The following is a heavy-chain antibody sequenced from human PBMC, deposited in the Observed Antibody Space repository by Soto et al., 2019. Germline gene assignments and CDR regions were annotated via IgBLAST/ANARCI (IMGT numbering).Heavy chain of an antibody. CDR1: GGTFSSYA. J-gene: IGHJ4*02. Sequence: SVKVSCKASGGTFSSYAISWVRQAPGQGLEWMGGIIPIFGTANYAQKFQGRVTITADESTSTAYMELSSLRSEDTAVYYCARDWAARPYYFDYWGQGTLVTISS. D-gene: IGHD6-6*01. CDR3: ARDWAARPYYFDY. CDR2: IIPIFGTA. V-gene: IGHV1-69*13.